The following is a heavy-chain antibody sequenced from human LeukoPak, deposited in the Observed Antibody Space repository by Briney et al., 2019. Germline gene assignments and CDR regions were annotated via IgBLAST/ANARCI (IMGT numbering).Heavy chain of an antibody. CDR1: GFTFDDYG. J-gene: IGHJ6*03. CDR2: ITSSSSHI. D-gene: IGHD1-26*01. Sequence: GGSLRLSCAASGFTFDDYGMSWVRQAPGKGLEWVSSITSSSSHIYYADSVKGRFTISRDNARNSLYLQMNSLRAEDTAVYYCARDPYSGGYGNYYYYYMDVWGKGTTVTISS. CDR3: ARDPYSGGYGNYYYYYMDV. V-gene: IGHV3-21*01.